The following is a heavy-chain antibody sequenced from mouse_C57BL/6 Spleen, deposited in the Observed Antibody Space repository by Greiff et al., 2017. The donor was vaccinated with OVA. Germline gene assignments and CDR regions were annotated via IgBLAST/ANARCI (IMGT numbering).Heavy chain of an antibody. Sequence: EVMLVESGAELVRPGASVKLSCTASGFNIKDDYMHWVKQRPEQGLEWIGWIDPENGDTEYASKFQGKATITADTSSNTAYLQLSSLTSEDTAVYYCTTHYYGSSYGYFDVWGTGTTVTVSS. CDR3: TTHYYGSSYGYFDV. V-gene: IGHV14-4*01. CDR2: IDPENGDT. CDR1: GFNIKDDY. D-gene: IGHD1-1*01. J-gene: IGHJ1*03.